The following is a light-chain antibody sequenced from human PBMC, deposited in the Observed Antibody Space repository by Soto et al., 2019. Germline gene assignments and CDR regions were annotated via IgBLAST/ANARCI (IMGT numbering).Light chain of an antibody. J-gene: IGKJ4*01. Sequence: EIVWTQSPGTLSLSPGERATLSCRASESVTSNYLAWYRQKPGQAPRLLIYGASSRATGIPDRFSGSGSGTDFTLNISRLEPEDFAVYYCQQYGGSPRVTFGGGTKVEIK. V-gene: IGKV3-20*01. CDR2: GAS. CDR3: QQYGGSPRVT. CDR1: ESVTSNY.